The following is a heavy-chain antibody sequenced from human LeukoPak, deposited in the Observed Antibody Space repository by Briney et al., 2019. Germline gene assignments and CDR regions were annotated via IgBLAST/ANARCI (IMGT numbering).Heavy chain of an antibody. CDR1: GGSISSSSYY. J-gene: IGHJ5*02. V-gene: IGHV4-39*07. Sequence: SETLSLTCTVSGGSISSSSYYWGWIRQPPGKGLEWIGSIYYSGSTYYNPSLKSRVTISVDTSKNQFSLKLSSVTAADTAVYYCAGVDTGFDPWGQGTLVTVSS. CDR2: IYYSGST. D-gene: IGHD3-22*01. CDR3: AGVDTGFDP.